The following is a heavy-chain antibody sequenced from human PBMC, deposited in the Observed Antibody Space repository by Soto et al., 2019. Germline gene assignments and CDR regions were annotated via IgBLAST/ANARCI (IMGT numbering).Heavy chain of an antibody. CDR1: GFTFIDYY. CDR3: ARELVDKAMAYDY. J-gene: IGHJ4*02. V-gene: IGHV3-11*05. Sequence: QVQLVESGGGLVKPGGSLRLSCAASGFTFIDYYMSWIRQAPGKGLEWVSYISSSSSYTNYADSVKGRFTISRDNAKNSLYLQMNSLRAEDTAVYYCARELVDKAMAYDYWGQGTLVTVSS. D-gene: IGHD5-18*01. CDR2: ISSSSSYT.